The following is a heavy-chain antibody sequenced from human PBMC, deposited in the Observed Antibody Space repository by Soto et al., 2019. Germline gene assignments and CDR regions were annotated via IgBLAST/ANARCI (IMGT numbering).Heavy chain of an antibody. CDR3: ARESGYIIGWYSSGHYGMVG. D-gene: IGHD6-19*01. J-gene: IGHJ6*02. V-gene: IGHV3-7*05. CDR1: GFTFSSYW. CDR2: IKQDGSEK. Sequence: GGSLRLSCAASGFTFSSYWMSWVRQAPGKGLEWVANIKQDGSEKYYVDSVKGRFTISRDNAKNSLYLQMNSLRAEDTAVYYCARESGYIIGWYSSGHYGMVGWGQGTTVSVSS.